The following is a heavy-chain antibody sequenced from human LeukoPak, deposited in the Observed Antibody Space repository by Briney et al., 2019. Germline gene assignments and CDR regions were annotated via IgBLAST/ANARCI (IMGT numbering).Heavy chain of an antibody. CDR1: GGSISSYY. Sequence: SETLSLTCTVSGGSISSYYWSWIRQPPGKGLEWIGYIYYSGSTYYNPSLKSRVTISVDTSKNQFSLKLSSVTAADTAVYYCARVEGTMVRGVYWFDPWGQGTLVTVSS. CDR3: ARVEGTMVRGVYWFDP. CDR2: IYYSGST. V-gene: IGHV4-59*08. J-gene: IGHJ5*02. D-gene: IGHD3-10*01.